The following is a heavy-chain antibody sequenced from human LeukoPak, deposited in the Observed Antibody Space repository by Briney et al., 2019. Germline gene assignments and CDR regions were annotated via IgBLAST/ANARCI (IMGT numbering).Heavy chain of an antibody. D-gene: IGHD2-15*01. CDR3: AREDRYCSGGSCYS. CDR1: GGSISSGSYY. V-gene: IGHV4-61*02. CDR2: IYTSGST. J-gene: IGHJ4*02. Sequence: PSETLSLTCTVSGGSISSGSYYWSWIRQPAGKGLEWIGRIYTSGSTNYKPSLKGRVIISVDTSKNQFSLELSSVTAADTAVYYCAREDRYCSGGSCYSWGQGTLVTVSS.